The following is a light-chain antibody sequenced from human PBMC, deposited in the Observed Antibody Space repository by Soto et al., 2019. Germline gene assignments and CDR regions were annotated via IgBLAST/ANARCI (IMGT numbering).Light chain of an antibody. CDR1: QSVSNN. V-gene: IGKV3-15*01. CDR3: QQYNDWPLT. Sequence: EIVMTQSPATLSVSPGERATLSCRASQSVSNNYLAWYQQKPGQAPSLLIYGAFTRATGIPARFSGTGSGTEFTLTISSLQSEDFALYYCQQYNDWPLTFGQGTKV. CDR2: GAF. J-gene: IGKJ1*01.